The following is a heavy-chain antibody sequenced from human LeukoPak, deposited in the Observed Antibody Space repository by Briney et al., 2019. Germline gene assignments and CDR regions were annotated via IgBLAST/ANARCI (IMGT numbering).Heavy chain of an antibody. J-gene: IGHJ4*02. D-gene: IGHD1-1*01. Sequence: SETLSLTCTVSGGSISSGGYYWSWIRQRPGKGLEWIGYIYYSGSTYYNPSLKSRVTISVDTSKNQFSLKLSSVTAAATAVYYCARDSRDDFPNRGFDYWGQGTLVTVSS. CDR1: GGSISSGGYY. CDR3: ARDSRDDFPNRGFDY. CDR2: IYYSGST. V-gene: IGHV4-31*03.